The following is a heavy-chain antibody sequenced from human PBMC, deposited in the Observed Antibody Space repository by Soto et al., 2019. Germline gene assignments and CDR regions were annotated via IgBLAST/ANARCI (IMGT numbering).Heavy chain of an antibody. CDR2: INPSGGST. CDR3: ARCSRFFPCDF. CDR1: GYTFTSYY. D-gene: IGHD3-16*01. V-gene: IGHV1-46*01. J-gene: IGHJ4*02. Sequence: GAAVKLSCKASGYTFTSYYMHWVRQAPGQGLECMGIINPSGGSTSYAQKFQGRVTMTRDTSTSTVYMELSSLRSEDTAVYYCARCSRFFPCDFRGQRSSVPVS.